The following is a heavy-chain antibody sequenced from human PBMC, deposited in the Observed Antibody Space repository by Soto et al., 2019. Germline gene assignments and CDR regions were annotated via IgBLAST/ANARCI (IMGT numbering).Heavy chain of an antibody. CDR2: INPNSGGT. J-gene: IGHJ6*03. CDR1: GYTFTGYY. CDR3: ARTRRFGISSWYHYYYYYMDV. V-gene: IGHV1-2*04. Sequence: GASVKVSCKASGYTFTGYYMHWVRQAPGQGLEWMGWINPNSGGTNYAQKFQGWVTMTRDTSISTAYMELSRLRSDDTAVYYCARTRRFGISSWYHYYYYYMDVWGKGSTLTF. D-gene: IGHD6-13*01.